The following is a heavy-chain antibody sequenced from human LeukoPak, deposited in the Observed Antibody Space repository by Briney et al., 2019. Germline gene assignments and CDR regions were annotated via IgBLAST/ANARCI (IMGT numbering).Heavy chain of an antibody. CDR2: IYYSGST. V-gene: IGHV4-39*07. CDR1: GGAISSITYY. CDR3: VRDEHLYCSGGSCYRQAFWFDP. Sequence: PSDTLSLTCTVSGGAISSITYYWGWIRQSPGKGLEWIGSIYYSGSTYYNPSLKSRVTISMDTSKNQFSLRLSSVAAADTAMYFCVRDEHLYCSGGSCYRQAFWFDPWGQGTLVTVSS. D-gene: IGHD2-15*01. J-gene: IGHJ5*02.